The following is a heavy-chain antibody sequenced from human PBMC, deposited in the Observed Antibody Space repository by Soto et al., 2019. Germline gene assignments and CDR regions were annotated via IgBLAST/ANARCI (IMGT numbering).Heavy chain of an antibody. CDR2: INPSGGST. J-gene: IGHJ5*02. Sequence: ASVKVSCKASGYTFTSCYMHWVRQAPGQGLEWMGIINPSGGSTSYAQKFQGRVTMTRDTSTSTVYMELSSLRSEDTAVYYCARGVRFLEWLRNWFDPWGQGTLVTVSS. CDR3: ARGVRFLEWLRNWFDP. CDR1: GYTFTSCY. D-gene: IGHD3-3*01. V-gene: IGHV1-46*01.